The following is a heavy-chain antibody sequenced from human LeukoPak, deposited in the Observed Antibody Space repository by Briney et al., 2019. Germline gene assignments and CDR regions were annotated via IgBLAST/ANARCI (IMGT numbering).Heavy chain of an antibody. CDR3: ARGYCSSSSCLDY. V-gene: IGHV3-48*02. D-gene: IGHD2-2*01. CDR1: GFTFSKYS. Sequence: GGSLRLSCAASGFTFSKYSINWVRQAPGKGLEWVSYISASSSTIYYADSVKGRFTVSRDNAKNSLYLEMNSLRDEDTAVYYCARGYCSSSSCLDYWGQGTLVTVSS. J-gene: IGHJ4*02. CDR2: ISASSSTI.